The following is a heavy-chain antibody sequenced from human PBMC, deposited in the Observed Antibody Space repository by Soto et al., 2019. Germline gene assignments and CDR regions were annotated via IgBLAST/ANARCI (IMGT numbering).Heavy chain of an antibody. Sequence: PSETLSLTCTVSGGSFSSGGYYWSWIRQHPGKGLEWIGYIYYSGSTYYNPSLKSRVTISVDTSKNQFSLKLSSVTAADTAVYYCAREGYDGTGPYYYYGMDVWGQGTTVTSP. D-gene: IGHD3-3*01. J-gene: IGHJ6*02. V-gene: IGHV4-31*03. CDR1: GGSFSSGGYY. CDR2: IYYSGST. CDR3: AREGYDGTGPYYYYGMDV.